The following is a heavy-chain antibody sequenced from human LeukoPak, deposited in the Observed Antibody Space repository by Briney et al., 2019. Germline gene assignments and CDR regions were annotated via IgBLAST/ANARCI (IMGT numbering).Heavy chain of an antibody. Sequence: PGGSLRLSCAASGFTFSSYSMNWVRQAPGKGLEWVSYIISSSSTIYYADSVKGRFTISRDNAKNSLYLQMNSLRAEDTAVYYCAREFPPITGTTEYYYYMDVWGKGTTVTVSS. D-gene: IGHD1-7*01. J-gene: IGHJ6*03. V-gene: IGHV3-48*01. CDR2: IISSSSTI. CDR1: GFTFSSYS. CDR3: AREFPPITGTTEYYYYMDV.